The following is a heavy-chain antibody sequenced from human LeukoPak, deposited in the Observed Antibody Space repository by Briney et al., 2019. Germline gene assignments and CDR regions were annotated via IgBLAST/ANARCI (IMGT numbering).Heavy chain of an antibody. CDR3: ARDRHCNSTSCFGV. D-gene: IGHD2-2*01. Sequence: GGSLRLSCAASGFTFSSYSMNWVCQAPGKGLEWVSSISSSSSYIYYADSVKGRFTMSLDNSKNTLYLQMNRLRPEDTAVYYCARDRHCNSTSCFGVWGRGTLVTVSS. CDR2: ISSSSSYI. CDR1: GFTFSSYS. V-gene: IGHV3-21*04. J-gene: IGHJ4*02.